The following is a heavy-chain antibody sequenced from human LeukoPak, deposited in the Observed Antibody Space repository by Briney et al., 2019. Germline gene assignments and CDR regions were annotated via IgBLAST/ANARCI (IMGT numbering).Heavy chain of an antibody. J-gene: IGHJ4*02. Sequence: GESLKISFQGSGXSFSSYWIAWVRQMPGKGLEWMSVIYPSDSHTTYSPSFQGLITISADKSINTAYLQWNSLQASDTAIYYCARVVGAAPFDYWGQGTLVTVSS. CDR2: IYPSDSHT. CDR3: ARVVGAAPFDY. D-gene: IGHD2-2*01. V-gene: IGHV5-51*01. CDR1: GXSFSSYW.